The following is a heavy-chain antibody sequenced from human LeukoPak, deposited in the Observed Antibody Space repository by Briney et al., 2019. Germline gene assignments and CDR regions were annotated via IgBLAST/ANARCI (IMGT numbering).Heavy chain of an antibody. CDR3: ARSPTYYDFWSGYKFIDY. Sequence: GGSLRLSCAASGFTFSSCWMSWVRQAPGKGLEWVANIKEHGSEKYYVDSVKGRFTISRDNAKNSLYLQMNSLRAEDTAVYYCARSPTYYDFWSGYKFIDYWGQGTLVTVSS. D-gene: IGHD3-3*01. V-gene: IGHV3-7*01. CDR2: IKEHGSEK. CDR1: GFTFSSCW. J-gene: IGHJ4*02.